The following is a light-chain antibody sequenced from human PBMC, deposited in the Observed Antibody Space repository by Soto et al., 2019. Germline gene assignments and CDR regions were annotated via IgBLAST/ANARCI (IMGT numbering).Light chain of an antibody. CDR2: RNN. Sequence: QSVLTQPPSASGTPGQRVTISCSGRTSNIGSNYVYWYLQLPGMAPKLLIYRNNERPSGVPDRFSGSKSGTSASLAISGLRSEDEADYYCASWDDSLSSVVFGGGTKLTVL. CDR1: TSNIGSNY. V-gene: IGLV1-47*01. CDR3: ASWDDSLSSVV. J-gene: IGLJ2*01.